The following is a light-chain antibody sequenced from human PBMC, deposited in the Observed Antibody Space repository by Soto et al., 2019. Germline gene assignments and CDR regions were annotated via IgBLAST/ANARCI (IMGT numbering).Light chain of an antibody. CDR3: DSFTSSRAYV. V-gene: IGLV2-14*01. CDR1: SSDVGGYDY. CDR2: EVS. J-gene: IGLJ1*01. Sequence: QSALTQPASVSGSPGQSITISCTGTSSDVGGYDYVSWYQQQSGKAPKLIIYEVSSRPSGVSNRFSGSKSGNTASLTISGFQADDEADYYCDSFTSSRAYVFGVGTKVTVL.